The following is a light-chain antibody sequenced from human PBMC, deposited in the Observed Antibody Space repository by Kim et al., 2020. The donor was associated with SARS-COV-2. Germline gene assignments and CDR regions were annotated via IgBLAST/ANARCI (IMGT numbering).Light chain of an antibody. V-gene: IGKV1-27*01. J-gene: IGKJ3*01. CDR1: QGIDNY. CDR3: QNYKSAPFT. Sequence: DIQMTQSTSSLSASVGDRVTIPCRASQGIDNYLAWYQQKPGQVPKLLISAASTLQSGVPSRFSGSGSGTDFTLTISNLQPEDVATYYCQNYKSAPFTFGPGTKVDIK. CDR2: AAS.